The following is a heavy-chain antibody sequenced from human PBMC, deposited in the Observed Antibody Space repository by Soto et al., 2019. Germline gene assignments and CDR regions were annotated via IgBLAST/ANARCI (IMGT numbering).Heavy chain of an antibody. V-gene: IGHV3-30-3*01. J-gene: IGHJ4*02. D-gene: IGHD5-18*01. CDR1: GFTFSSYA. CDR2: ISYDGSNK. CDR3: ATLWDVDTAMAGFDY. Sequence: GGSLRLSCAASGFTFSSYAMHWVRQAPGKGLEWVAVISYDGSNKYYADSVKGRFTISRDNSKNTLYLQMNSLRAEDTAVYYCATLWDVDTAMAGFDYWGQGTLVTVSS.